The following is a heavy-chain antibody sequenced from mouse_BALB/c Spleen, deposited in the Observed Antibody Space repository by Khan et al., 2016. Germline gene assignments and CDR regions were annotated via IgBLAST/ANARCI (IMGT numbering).Heavy chain of an antibody. CDR3: VRHEHRHYYAMDY. Sequence: EVELVESGGGLVQPKGSLKLSCAASGFTFNTYAMNWVRQAPGKGLEWVARIRSKSNNYATYYADSVKDRFTISRDDSQSMLYLQMNNLKTEDTAMYYCVRHEHRHYYAMDYWGQGTSVTVSS. CDR2: IRSKSNNYAT. CDR1: GFTFNTYA. V-gene: IGHV10-1*02. J-gene: IGHJ4*01.